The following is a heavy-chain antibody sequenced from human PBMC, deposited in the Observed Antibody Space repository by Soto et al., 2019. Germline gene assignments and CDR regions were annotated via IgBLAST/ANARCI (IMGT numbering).Heavy chain of an antibody. D-gene: IGHD3-10*01. J-gene: IGHJ6*02. Sequence: SETLSLTCAVYGGSFSGYYWSWIRQPPGKGLEWIGEINHSGSTNYNPSLKSRVTISVDTSKNQFSLKLSSVTAADTAVYYCARSGGHYYYYGMDVWGQGTTVTVSS. V-gene: IGHV4-34*01. CDR3: ARSGGHYYYYGMDV. CDR1: GGSFSGYY. CDR2: INHSGST.